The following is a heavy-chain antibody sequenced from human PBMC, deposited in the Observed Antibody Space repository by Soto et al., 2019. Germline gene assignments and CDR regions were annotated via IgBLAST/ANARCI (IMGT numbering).Heavy chain of an antibody. CDR1: GGTFSSYT. D-gene: IGHD3-10*01. CDR3: ARGPNSNYYGSGSYGY. CDR2: IIPILGIA. Sequence: SVKVSCKASGGTFSSYTISWVRQAPGQGLEWMGRIIPILGIANYAQKFQGRVTITADKSTSTAYMELSSLRSEDTAVYYCARGPNSNYYGSGSYGYWGQGPLVTASS. V-gene: IGHV1-69*02. J-gene: IGHJ4*02.